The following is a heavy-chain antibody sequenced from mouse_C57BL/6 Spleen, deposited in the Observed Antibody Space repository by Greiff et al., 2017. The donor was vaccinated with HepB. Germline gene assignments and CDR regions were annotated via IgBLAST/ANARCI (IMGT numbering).Heavy chain of an antibody. CDR1: GYAFSSYW. CDR2: IYPGDGDT. Sequence: VMLVESGAELVKPGASVKISCKASGYAFSSYWMNWVKQRPGKGLEWIGQIYPGDGDTNYNGKFKGKATLTADKSSSTAYMQLSSLTSEDSAVYFYARDYGSSSYYFDYWGQGTTLTVSS. CDR3: ARDYGSSSYYFDY. J-gene: IGHJ2*01. V-gene: IGHV1-80*01. D-gene: IGHD1-1*01.